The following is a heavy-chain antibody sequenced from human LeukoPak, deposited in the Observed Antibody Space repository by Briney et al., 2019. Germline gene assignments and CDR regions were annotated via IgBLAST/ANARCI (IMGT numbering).Heavy chain of an antibody. V-gene: IGHV4-61*02. CDR1: GGSISSGSYY. CDR3: ARGVAAADKYYYYYYYMDV. J-gene: IGHJ6*03. Sequence: SSETLSLTCTVSGGSISSGSYYWSWIRQPAGKGLEWIGRIYTSGSTYYNPSLKSRVTISVDRSKNQFSLKLSSVTAADTAVYYCARGVAAADKYYYYYYYMDVWGKGTTVTVSS. CDR2: IYTSGST. D-gene: IGHD6-13*01.